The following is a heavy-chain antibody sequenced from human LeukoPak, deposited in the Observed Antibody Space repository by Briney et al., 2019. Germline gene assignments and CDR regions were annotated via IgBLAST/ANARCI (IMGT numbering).Heavy chain of an antibody. CDR1: GGSFSGYY. CDR3: ARGSPMTTVTTSWFDP. D-gene: IGHD4-11*01. V-gene: IGHV4-34*01. Sequence: SETLSLTCAVYGGSFSGYYWSWIRQPPGKGLEWIGEINHSGSANYNPSLKSPVTISVDTSKNQFSLKLSSVTAADTAVSYCARGSPMTTVTTSWFDPWGQGTLVTVSS. CDR2: INHSGSA. J-gene: IGHJ5*02.